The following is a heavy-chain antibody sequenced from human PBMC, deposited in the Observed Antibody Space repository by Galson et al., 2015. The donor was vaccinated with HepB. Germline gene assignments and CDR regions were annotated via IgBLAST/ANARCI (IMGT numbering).Heavy chain of an antibody. CDR2: IKSKTDGGTT. D-gene: IGHD1-1*01. Sequence: SLRLSCAASGFTFSNAWMSWVRQAPGKGLEWVGRIKSKTDGGTTDYAAPVKGRFTISRDDSKNTLYLQMNSLKTEDTAVYYCTTGGWNDPNWFDPWGQGTLVTVSS. CDR3: TTGGWNDPNWFDP. CDR1: GFTFSNAW. V-gene: IGHV3-15*01. J-gene: IGHJ5*02.